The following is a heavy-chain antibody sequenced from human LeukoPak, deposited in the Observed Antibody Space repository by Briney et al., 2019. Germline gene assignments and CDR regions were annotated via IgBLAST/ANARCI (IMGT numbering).Heavy chain of an antibody. CDR1: GFPVSTNC. CDR2: IYSGGTT. Sequence: GGSLRLSCAASGFPVSTNCMTWVRQAPGKGLGWVSTIYSGGTTYYADSVMGRFTISRHNSRNTLYLQMNSLRAEDTAVYYCARVDTVMAYYFDLWGQGTLVTVSS. V-gene: IGHV3-53*04. D-gene: IGHD5-18*01. J-gene: IGHJ4*02. CDR3: ARVDTVMAYYFDL.